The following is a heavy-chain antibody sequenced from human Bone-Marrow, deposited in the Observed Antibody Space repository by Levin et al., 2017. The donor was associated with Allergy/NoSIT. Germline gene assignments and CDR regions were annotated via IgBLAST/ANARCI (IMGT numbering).Heavy chain of an antibody. J-gene: IGHJ1*01. CDR2: MNPNSGNT. Sequence: ASVKVSCKASGYTFTSYDINWVRQATGQGLEWMGWMNPNSGNTGYAQKFQGRVTMTRNTSISTAYMELSSLRSEDTAVYYCARDYDSSGYRFQHWGQGTLVTVSS. V-gene: IGHV1-8*01. CDR1: GYTFTSYD. CDR3: ARDYDSSGYRFQH. D-gene: IGHD3-22*01.